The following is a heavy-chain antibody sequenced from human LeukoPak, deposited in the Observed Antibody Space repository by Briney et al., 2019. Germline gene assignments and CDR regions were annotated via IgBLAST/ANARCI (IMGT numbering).Heavy chain of an antibody. CDR2: IYNSGST. D-gene: IGHD4-23*01. Sequence: SETLSLTCAGTGMTITNDYRSSSRQPPGKGLDWIGYIYNSGSTNYNPYVMSLVTISVDTSKNQFSLKLRSVTTADTAVYYCARSTVVRTLLVHWGQGTLVTVSS. V-gene: IGHV4-59*01. CDR1: GMTITNDY. CDR3: ARSTVVRTLLVH. J-gene: IGHJ4*02.